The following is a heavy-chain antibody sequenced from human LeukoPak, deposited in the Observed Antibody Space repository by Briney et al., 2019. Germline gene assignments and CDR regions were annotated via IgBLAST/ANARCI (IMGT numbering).Heavy chain of an antibody. CDR3: AREAYTGGWFRN. J-gene: IGHJ4*02. CDR1: GFTVSSNY. CDR2: IYSGVGP. V-gene: IGHV3-53*01. D-gene: IGHD6-19*01. Sequence: GGSLRLSCAASGFTVSSNYMSWVRQAPGKGLEWVSVIYSGVGPYYADSVKGRFTISRDNSKNTLYLQMNNLRSEDTAVYNCAREAYTGGWFRNWGQGTLVTVSS.